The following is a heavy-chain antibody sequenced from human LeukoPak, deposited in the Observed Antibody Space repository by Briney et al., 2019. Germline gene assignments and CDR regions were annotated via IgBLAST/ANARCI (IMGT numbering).Heavy chain of an antibody. D-gene: IGHD3-22*01. CDR2: IRYDGGNK. J-gene: IGHJ4*02. CDR3: AKDTYDSSGYYRAWASGGFDY. V-gene: IGHV3-33*06. Sequence: GRSLRLSCAASGFTFSSYGMHWVRQAPGKGLEWVAVIRYDGGNKYYADSVKGRFTISRDNSKNTLYLQMNSLRAEDTAVYYCAKDTYDSSGYYRAWASGGFDYWGQGTLVTVSS. CDR1: GFTFSSYG.